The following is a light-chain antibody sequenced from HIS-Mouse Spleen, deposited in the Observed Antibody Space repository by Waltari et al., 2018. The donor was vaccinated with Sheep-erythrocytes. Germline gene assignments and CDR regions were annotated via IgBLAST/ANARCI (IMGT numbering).Light chain of an antibody. CDR3: CSYAGSYNHV. Sequence: QSALTQPRSVSGSPGQSVTISCTGTSRDVGGYNLVSWYQQHPGKAPKLMIYDVSKRPSGVPDRFSGSKSGNTASLTISGLQAEDEADYYCCSYAGSYNHVFATGTKVTVL. V-gene: IGLV2-11*01. CDR1: SRDVGGYNL. J-gene: IGLJ1*01. CDR2: DVS.